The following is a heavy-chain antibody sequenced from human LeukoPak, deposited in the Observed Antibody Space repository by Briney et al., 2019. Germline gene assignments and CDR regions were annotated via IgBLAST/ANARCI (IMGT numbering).Heavy chain of an antibody. D-gene: IGHD3-10*01. J-gene: IGHJ4*02. Sequence: PGGSLRLSCAASGFTFSRYSMNWVRQAPGKGLEWVLYISGSGSPIYSADSVKGRLTISRDNSKNTLYLQMNSLRAEDTAVYYCAKDQGVWPRYYFDYWGQGTLVTVSS. CDR1: GFTFSRYS. CDR3: AKDQGVWPRYYFDY. V-gene: IGHV3-48*01. CDR2: ISGSGSPI.